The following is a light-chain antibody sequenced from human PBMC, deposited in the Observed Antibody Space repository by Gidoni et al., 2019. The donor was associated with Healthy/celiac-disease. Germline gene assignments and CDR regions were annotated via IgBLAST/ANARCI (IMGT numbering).Light chain of an antibody. CDR3: QSYDSSLSDWV. J-gene: IGLJ3*02. CDR2: CNS. CDR1: SSNIGTGYD. Sequence: QSVLTQPPSVSGAPGPRVNISCTGSSSNIGTGYDVHWYQHLPGTAPKLLIYCNSNRSSVVPDRFSGSKSGTSASLAITGLQAEDEADYYCQSYDSSLSDWVFGGGTKLTVL. V-gene: IGLV1-40*01.